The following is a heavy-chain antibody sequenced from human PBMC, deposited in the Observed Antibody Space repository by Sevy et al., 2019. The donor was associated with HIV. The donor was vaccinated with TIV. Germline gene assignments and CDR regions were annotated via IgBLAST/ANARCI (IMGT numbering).Heavy chain of an antibody. Sequence: GGSLRLSCAASGFAFRTYAFHWVRQAPGRGLEWVGLISSNGDNAFYANSVRGRFTISRDNSMNTLYLELNNLKPDDTAVYDCASGPGWELNSFLSHWGQGTLVTVSS. CDR1: GFAFRTYA. CDR2: ISSNGDNA. J-gene: IGHJ4*02. D-gene: IGHD1-26*01. CDR3: ASGPGWELNSFLSH. V-gene: IGHV3-30-3*01.